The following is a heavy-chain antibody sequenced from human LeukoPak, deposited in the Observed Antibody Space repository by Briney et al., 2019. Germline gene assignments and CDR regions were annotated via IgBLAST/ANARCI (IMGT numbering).Heavy chain of an antibody. V-gene: IGHV1-46*01. J-gene: IGHJ4*02. CDR3: ARAAYCSGGSCHFDY. D-gene: IGHD2-15*01. Sequence: ASVKVSCKASEYTFTSYYMHWVRQAPGQGLEWMGIINPSGGSTSYAQKFQGRVTMTRDMSTSTVYMELSSLRSEDTAVYYCARAAYCSGGSCHFDYWGQGTLVTVSS. CDR1: EYTFTSYY. CDR2: INPSGGST.